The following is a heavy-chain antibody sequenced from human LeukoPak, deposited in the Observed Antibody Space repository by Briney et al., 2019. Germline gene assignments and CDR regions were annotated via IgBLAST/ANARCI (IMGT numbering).Heavy chain of an antibody. J-gene: IGHJ5*02. Sequence: SETLSLTCTVSGYSISSGYYWGWIRQPPGKGLEWIGNIYHSGSTYYNPSLKSRVTISVDTSKNQFSLKLSSVTAADTAVYYCARGSENYYGSGTVYSSFDPWGQGTLVTVSS. CDR3: ARGSENYYGSGTVYSSFDP. D-gene: IGHD3-10*01. CDR2: IYHSGST. V-gene: IGHV4-38-2*02. CDR1: GYSISSGYY.